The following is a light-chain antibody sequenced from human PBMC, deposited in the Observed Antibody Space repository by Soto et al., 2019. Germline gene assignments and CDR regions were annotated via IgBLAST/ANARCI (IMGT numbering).Light chain of an antibody. CDR1: QSISSW. J-gene: IGKJ2*01. CDR2: GAS. V-gene: IGKV1-5*01. Sequence: DIQMTQSPSTLSASVGDRVTITCRASQSISSWLAWYQQNPGKAPKLLIYGASSLESGVPSRFSGSGSVTEFTLTIDSLQPDDFATYYCQQYSSSSPTFGQGTKLEIK. CDR3: QQYSSSSPT.